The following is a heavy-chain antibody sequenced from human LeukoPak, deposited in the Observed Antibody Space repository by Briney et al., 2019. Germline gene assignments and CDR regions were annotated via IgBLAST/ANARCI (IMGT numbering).Heavy chain of an antibody. D-gene: IGHD1-26*01. CDR3: ARDLGYYRADY. V-gene: IGHV3-7*04. CDR2: IKGDGSDN. J-gene: IGHJ4*02. CDR1: GFTFSSYW. Sequence: GGSLRLSCAASGFTFSSYWMSWVSQAPGKGREWVANIKGDGSDNHYVDSVRGRFTISRDNAKNSLYLQMNSLRAEDTAVYYCARDLGYYRADYWGQGALVTVSS.